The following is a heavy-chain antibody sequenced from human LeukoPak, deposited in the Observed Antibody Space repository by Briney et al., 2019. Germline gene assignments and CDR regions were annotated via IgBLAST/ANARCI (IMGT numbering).Heavy chain of an antibody. CDR2: ITSSGEYT. CDR3: AERSSSTSGYFDS. V-gene: IGHV3-23*01. CDR1: GLTFSSYS. D-gene: IGHD6-19*01. Sequence: PGGSLRLSCAASGLTFSSYSMASVRQAPGKGLESVSAITSSGEYTAYADSVKGRFTIYKDNSHKMLYLQISSLRPDDTAMYFCAERSSSTSGYFDSWGQGILVTVSS. J-gene: IGHJ4*02.